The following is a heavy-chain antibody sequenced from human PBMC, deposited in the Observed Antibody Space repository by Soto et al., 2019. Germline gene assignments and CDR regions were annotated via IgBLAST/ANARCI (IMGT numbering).Heavy chain of an antibody. CDR1: GYTLTSYG. CDR2: ISAYNGNT. Sequence: ASVKVSCKASGYTLTSYGISWVRQAPGQGLEWMGWISAYNGNTNYAQKLQGRVTMTTDTSTSTAYMELRSLRSGDTAVYYCARDRWGRSWFDPWGQGTLVTVSS. CDR3: ARDRWGRSWFDP. D-gene: IGHD3-16*01. V-gene: IGHV1-18*01. J-gene: IGHJ5*02.